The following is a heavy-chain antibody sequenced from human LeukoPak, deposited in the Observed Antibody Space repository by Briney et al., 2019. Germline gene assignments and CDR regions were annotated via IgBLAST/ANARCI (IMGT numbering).Heavy chain of an antibody. J-gene: IGHJ4*02. D-gene: IGHD6-6*01. CDR3: AKVGVEYSSSSL. Sequence: GGSLRLSCAASGFTFSSYAMSWVRQAPGKRLEWVSAISGSGGSTYYADSVKGRFTISRDNSKNTLYLQMNSLRAEDTAVYYCAKVGVEYSSSSLWGQGTLVTVSS. CDR1: GFTFSSYA. V-gene: IGHV3-23*01. CDR2: ISGSGGST.